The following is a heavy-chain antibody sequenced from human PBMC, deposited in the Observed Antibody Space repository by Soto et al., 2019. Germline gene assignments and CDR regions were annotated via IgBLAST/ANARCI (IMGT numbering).Heavy chain of an antibody. CDR1: GFSLSTSGVG. Sequence: QITLKESGPTLVKPTQTLTLTCTFSGFSLSTSGVGVGWIRQPPGKALEWLALIYWDDDKRYSPSLKSRLTITKDTSKNQVVLKMTNMDPVDTATYYCAHTNYDFWSGYWGGYFDYWGQGTLVTVSS. D-gene: IGHD3-3*01. CDR3: AHTNYDFWSGYWGGYFDY. V-gene: IGHV2-5*02. CDR2: IYWDDDK. J-gene: IGHJ4*02.